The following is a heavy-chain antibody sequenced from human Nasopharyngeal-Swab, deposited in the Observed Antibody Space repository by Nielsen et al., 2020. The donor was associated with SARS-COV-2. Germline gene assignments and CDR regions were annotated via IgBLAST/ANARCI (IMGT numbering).Heavy chain of an antibody. CDR1: GFSFSTHA. J-gene: IGHJ4*02. CDR2: LGVGGGPT. V-gene: IGHV3-23*01. CDR3: AKEEVPNDY. Sequence: GGSLRLSCAASGFSFSTHAMTWIRQAPGKGLEWVSSLGVGGGPTYYADSAKGRFTISSDNSKNTLYLQMNSLRAEDTAIYYCAKEEVPNDYWGQGTLVTVSS.